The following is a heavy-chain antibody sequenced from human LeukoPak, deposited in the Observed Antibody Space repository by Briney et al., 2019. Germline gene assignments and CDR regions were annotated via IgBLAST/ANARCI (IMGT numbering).Heavy chain of an antibody. V-gene: IGHV3-33*06. J-gene: IGHJ4*02. CDR1: GFTFSSYG. CDR2: IWFDGSNN. D-gene: IGHD3-10*01. CDR3: AKAPSLWFGELFY. Sequence: SGGSLRLSCAASGFTFSSYGMHWVRQAPGKGLEWVALIWFDGSNNDYADSVKGRFTISRDNSKNTLYLQMNSLRAEDTAVYYCAKAPSLWFGELFYWGQGTLVTVSS.